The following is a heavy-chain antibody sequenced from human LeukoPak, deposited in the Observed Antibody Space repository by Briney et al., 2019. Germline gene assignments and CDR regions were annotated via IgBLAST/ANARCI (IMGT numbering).Heavy chain of an antibody. J-gene: IGHJ4*02. CDR1: GFTVSIKY. Sequence: GGSLRLSCAVSGFTVSIKYMTWVREAPGKGLEWGSYISSGGSTIYYADSVKGRFTISRDNAKNSLYLQMNSLRAEDTAVYYCTIAVAGTYYDYWGQGTLVTVSS. D-gene: IGHD6-19*01. V-gene: IGHV3-11*04. CDR3: TIAVAGTYYDY. CDR2: ISSGGSTI.